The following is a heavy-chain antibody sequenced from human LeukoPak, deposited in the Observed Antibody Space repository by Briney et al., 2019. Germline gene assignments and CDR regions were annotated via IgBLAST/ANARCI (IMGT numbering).Heavy chain of an antibody. J-gene: IGHJ6*02. V-gene: IGHV3-21*01. D-gene: IGHD2/OR15-2a*01. Sequence: GGSLRLSCAASGFTFSSDTMSWVRQAPGKGLEWVSSMSSTSKYKYYADSVKGRFTISRDNAKNSLYLQMNSLRADDTAVYYCARDLWTSRDYYGMDVWGQGTTVIVSS. CDR3: ARDLWTSRDYYGMDV. CDR2: MSSTSKYK. CDR1: GFTFSSDT.